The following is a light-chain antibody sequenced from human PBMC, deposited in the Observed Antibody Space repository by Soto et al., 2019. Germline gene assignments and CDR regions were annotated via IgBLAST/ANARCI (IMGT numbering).Light chain of an antibody. CDR1: QSISNY. CDR3: QQSYRSPT. Sequence: DIQMTQSPSTLSASVGDRVTITCRASQSISNYLAWYQQKPGKAPKLLIYSASALERGVPSRFTGSGSGTEFPLTISRLQPDDFAIYFCQQSYRSPTFGQGTKVDIK. J-gene: IGKJ1*01. CDR2: SAS. V-gene: IGKV1-5*03.